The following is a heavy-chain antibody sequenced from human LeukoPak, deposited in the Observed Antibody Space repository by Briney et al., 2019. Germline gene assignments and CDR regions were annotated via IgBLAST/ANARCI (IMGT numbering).Heavy chain of an antibody. Sequence: PGGSLRLSCAASGFTFNTYNMNWVRQAPGQGLEWVSSITSSSSYIYYADSVKGRFTISRDNAKNSLYLQMNSLRAEDTAVYYCARDPLSSSSFDLWGQGTLVTVSS. D-gene: IGHD6-13*01. V-gene: IGHV3-21*01. CDR1: GFTFNTYN. CDR2: ITSSSSYI. J-gene: IGHJ4*02. CDR3: ARDPLSSSSFDL.